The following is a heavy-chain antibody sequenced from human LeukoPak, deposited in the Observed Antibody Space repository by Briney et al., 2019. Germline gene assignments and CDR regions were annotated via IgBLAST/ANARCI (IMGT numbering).Heavy chain of an antibody. J-gene: IGHJ4*02. CDR2: ISGSGGYT. CDR3: AKDQYYYDSSGYYRFDY. CDR1: GFIFTDYE. Sequence: GGSLRLSCAASGFIFTDYEMNWVRQAPGKGLEWVSGISGSGGYTYYADSVKGRFTISRDNSKSTLYLQMNSLRAEDTAVYYCAKDQYYYDSSGYYRFDYWGQGTLVTVSS. D-gene: IGHD3-22*01. V-gene: IGHV3-23*01.